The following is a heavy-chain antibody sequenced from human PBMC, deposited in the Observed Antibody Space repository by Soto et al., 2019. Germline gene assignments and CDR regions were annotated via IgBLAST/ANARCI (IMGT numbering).Heavy chain of an antibody. D-gene: IGHD2-21*01. CDR2: ISYSGNT. Sequence: QVQLQESGPGLVKPSQTLSLTCTVSGGSISSGDNSWSWIRQPPGKGLEWIGHISYSGNTNYNPSHNMRSTMSVDRSENQFSLKMTSVTAADTAVYYCARSRECSYCGLERSWSNWFDTWGQGPLVTVSS. CDR3: ARSRECSYCGLERSWSNWFDT. J-gene: IGHJ5*02. CDR1: GGSISSGDNS. V-gene: IGHV4-30-4*08.